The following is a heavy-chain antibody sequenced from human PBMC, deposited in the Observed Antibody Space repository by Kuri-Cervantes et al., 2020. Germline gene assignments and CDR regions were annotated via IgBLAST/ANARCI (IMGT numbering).Heavy chain of an antibody. CDR1: GFTFSNYG. D-gene: IGHD4-11*01. Sequence: GESLKISCAASGFTFSNYGMHWVRQAPGKGLEWVAVISYDGSNKYYADSVKGRFTISRDNSKNTLYLQMNSLRAEDTAVYYCARDKRTTQRADYYYGMDVWGQGTTVTVSS. CDR2: ISYDGSNK. J-gene: IGHJ6*02. CDR3: ARDKRTTQRADYYYGMDV. V-gene: IGHV3-30*03.